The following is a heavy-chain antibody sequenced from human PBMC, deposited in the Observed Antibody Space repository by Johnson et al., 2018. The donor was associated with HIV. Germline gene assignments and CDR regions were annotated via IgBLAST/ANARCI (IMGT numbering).Heavy chain of an antibody. Sequence: MQLVESGGGLVQPGGSLRLSCAASGFTFSSYAMSWVRQAPGKGLEWVSAISGSGGSTYYADSVKGRFIISRDNSKNTLYLQMNSLRAEDTAVYYCANWNYGQGAFDVWGQGTMVTVSS. V-gene: IGHV3-23*04. D-gene: IGHD1-7*01. CDR2: ISGSGGST. CDR1: GFTFSSYA. J-gene: IGHJ3*01. CDR3: ANWNYGQGAFDV.